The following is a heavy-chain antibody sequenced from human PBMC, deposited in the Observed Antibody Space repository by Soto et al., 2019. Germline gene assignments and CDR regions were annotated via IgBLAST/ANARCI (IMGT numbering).Heavy chain of an antibody. CDR1: GFTFSSYA. Sequence: EVQLLESGGGLVQPGGSLRLSCAASGFTFSSYAMSWVRQAPGKGLEWVSAISGSGGSTYYADSVKGRFTISRDNSKNTLYLQMNSLRAEDTVVYYCAKAEIITMIVVVTNDAFDIWGQGTMVTVSS. V-gene: IGHV3-23*01. CDR2: ISGSGGST. D-gene: IGHD3-22*01. J-gene: IGHJ3*02. CDR3: AKAEIITMIVVVTNDAFDI.